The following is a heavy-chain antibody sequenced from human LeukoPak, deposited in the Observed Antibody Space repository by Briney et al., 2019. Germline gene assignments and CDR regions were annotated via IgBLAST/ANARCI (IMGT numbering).Heavy chain of an antibody. Sequence: SGRSLRLSCAASGFTFSSYGMHWVRQAPGKGLEWVAVIWYDGSSKYYADSVKGRFTISRDNSKNTLYLQMNSLRAEDTAVYYCAKDPAPHIVGATAPVDPWGQGTLVTVSS. J-gene: IGHJ5*02. D-gene: IGHD1-26*01. CDR3: AKDPAPHIVGATAPVDP. CDR2: IWYDGSSK. V-gene: IGHV3-33*06. CDR1: GFTFSSYG.